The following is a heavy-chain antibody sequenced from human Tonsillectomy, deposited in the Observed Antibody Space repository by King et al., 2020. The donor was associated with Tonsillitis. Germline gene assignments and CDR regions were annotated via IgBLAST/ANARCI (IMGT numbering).Heavy chain of an antibody. J-gene: IGHJ5*02. CDR2: IYHSGST. V-gene: IGHV4-30-2*01. CDR3: GRVSLIHYYDNSGCVDP. Sequence: QLQESGSRLVTPSQTLSLTCAVSGGSISSGSYSWSWIRQPPGKGLEWIGYIYHSGSTYYNPSLKSRVTMSVDRSKNQFSLKLTSVTAADSAVYYCGRVSLIHYYDNSGCVDPWGQGTLVTVSS. CDR1: GGSISSGSYS. D-gene: IGHD3-22*01.